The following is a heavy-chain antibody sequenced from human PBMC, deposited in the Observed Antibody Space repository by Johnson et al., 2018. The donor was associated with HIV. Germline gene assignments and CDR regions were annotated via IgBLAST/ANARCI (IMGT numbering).Heavy chain of an antibody. Sequence: QMQLVESGGGVVQPGGSLRLSCAASGFTFSSYGMHWVRQAPGKGLEWVAFIRYDGSNKYYADSVKGRFTISRDNSKNTLYLQMNSLRAEDTAVYYCAKEGQDLRSSSSDDAFDIWGQGTMVTVSS. CDR2: IRYDGSNK. V-gene: IGHV3-30*02. J-gene: IGHJ3*02. CDR1: GFTFSSYG. D-gene: IGHD6-13*01. CDR3: AKEGQDLRSSSSDDAFDI.